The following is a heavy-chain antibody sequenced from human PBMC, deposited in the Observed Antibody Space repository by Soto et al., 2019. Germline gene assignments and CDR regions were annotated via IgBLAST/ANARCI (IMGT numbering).Heavy chain of an antibody. CDR3: AKHFSRGSLQSPFDI. Sequence: EVQLVESGGGLVQPGGSLRLSCAVSGVPFGTFTMNWVRQAPGKGLAWVSGLSDNVGTTHYAYSVKGRFTISRDKSKKKLYLQMNNLRAEDTAGYYCAKHFSRGSLQSPFDIWGQGTLVTVSS. CDR2: LSDNVGTT. CDR1: GVPFGTFT. J-gene: IGHJ4*02. V-gene: IGHV3-23*04. D-gene: IGHD1-26*01.